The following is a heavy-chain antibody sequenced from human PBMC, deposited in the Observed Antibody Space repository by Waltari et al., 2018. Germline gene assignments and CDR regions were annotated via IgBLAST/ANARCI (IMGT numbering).Heavy chain of an antibody. Sequence: QVQLQESGPGLVKPSQTLSLTCTVSGGSISSGGYFWSWIRPHPGKGLEWVGYILSSGGTYYTPSLKSRLTISVDTSKNQCSLTLSSVTAADTAIYYCARVPEYCSSTTSCYGGGWFDPWGQGTLVTVSS. CDR2: ILSSGGT. CDR3: ARVPEYCSSTTSCYGGGWFDP. D-gene: IGHD2-2*01. CDR1: GGSISSGGYF. J-gene: IGHJ5*02. V-gene: IGHV4-31*03.